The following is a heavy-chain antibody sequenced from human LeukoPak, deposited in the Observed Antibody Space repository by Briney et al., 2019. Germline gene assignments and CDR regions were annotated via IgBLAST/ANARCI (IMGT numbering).Heavy chain of an antibody. Sequence: SETLSLTCAVYVGSFSGYYWSWIRQPPGKGLEWIGEIHHSGSTNYNPSLNSRVTISVDTSKKQFSLKLSSVTAAATAVYYCARLGRYFDWLLSPASMDVWGKGTTVTTSS. V-gene: IGHV4-34*01. CDR1: VGSFSGYY. CDR2: IHHSGST. J-gene: IGHJ6*03. D-gene: IGHD3-9*01. CDR3: ARLGRYFDWLLSPASMDV.